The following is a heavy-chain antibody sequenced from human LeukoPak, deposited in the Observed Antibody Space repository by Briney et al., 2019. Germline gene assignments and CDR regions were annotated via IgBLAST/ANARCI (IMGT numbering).Heavy chain of an antibody. D-gene: IGHD1-26*01. CDR3: AKDRTVGASYWYFDL. J-gene: IGHJ2*01. CDR1: GFTVSSNY. CDR2: IYSGGST. Sequence: PGGSLRLSCTASGFTVSSNYMSWVRQAPGKGLEWVSVIYSGGSTYYADSVKGRFTISRDSSKNTLFLHMNTLRAEDTAIYYCAKDRTVGASYWYFDLWAGAPWSLSP. V-gene: IGHV3-53*01.